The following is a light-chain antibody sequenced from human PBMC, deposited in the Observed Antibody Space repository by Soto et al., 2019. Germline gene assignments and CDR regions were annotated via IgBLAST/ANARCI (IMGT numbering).Light chain of an antibody. CDR3: HHYGTSPPWT. Sequence: EIVMTQSPATLSVSPVERATLSCRASQSVNSNLAWYQQQPGQAPRLVIYGASTRATGIPARFSGSGSGTDFTLTISSLEPEDFAVYYCHHYGTSPPWTFGQGTKVDIK. CDR2: GAS. J-gene: IGKJ1*01. V-gene: IGKV3-15*01. CDR1: QSVNSN.